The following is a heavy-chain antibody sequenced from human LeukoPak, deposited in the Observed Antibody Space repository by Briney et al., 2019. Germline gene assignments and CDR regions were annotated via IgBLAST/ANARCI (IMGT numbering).Heavy chain of an antibody. D-gene: IGHD3-22*01. CDR1: GFTFSSYA. CDR3: AREGLYYDRRRSYYYYGMDV. Sequence: GSLRLSCAASGFTFSSYAMHWVRQAPGKGLEWVAVISYDGSNKYYADSVKGRFTISRDSSKNTLYLQMNSLRAEDTAVYYCAREGLYYDRRRSYYYYGMDVWGQGTTVTVSS. J-gene: IGHJ6*02. CDR2: ISYDGSNK. V-gene: IGHV3-30-3*01.